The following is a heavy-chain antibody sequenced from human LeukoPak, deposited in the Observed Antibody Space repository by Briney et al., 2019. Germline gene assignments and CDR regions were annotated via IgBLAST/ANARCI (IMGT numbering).Heavy chain of an antibody. CDR1: GFTFSSYE. CDR2: ISSSGSTI. J-gene: IGHJ4*02. Sequence: GGSLRLSCAASGFTFSSYEMNWVRQAPGKGLEWASYISSSGSTIYYADSVKGRFTISRDNAKNSLYLQMNSLRAEDTAIYYCARVGALSSSWLLYWGQRTLVTVSS. CDR3: ARVGALSSSWLLY. V-gene: IGHV3-48*03. D-gene: IGHD6-13*01.